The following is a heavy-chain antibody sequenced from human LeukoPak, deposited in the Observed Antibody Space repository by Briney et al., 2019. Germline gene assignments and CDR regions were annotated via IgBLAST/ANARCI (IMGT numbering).Heavy chain of an antibody. D-gene: IGHD3-22*01. CDR2: INHSGST. Sequence: SETLSLTCAVYGGSFSGYYWSWIRQPPGKGLEWIGEINHSGSTNYNPSLKSRVTMSVDTSKNQFSLKLSSVTAADTAVYYCASLYYDSSGYSKGDYWGQGTLVTVSS. V-gene: IGHV4-34*01. CDR3: ASLYYDSSGYSKGDY. CDR1: GGSFSGYY. J-gene: IGHJ4*02.